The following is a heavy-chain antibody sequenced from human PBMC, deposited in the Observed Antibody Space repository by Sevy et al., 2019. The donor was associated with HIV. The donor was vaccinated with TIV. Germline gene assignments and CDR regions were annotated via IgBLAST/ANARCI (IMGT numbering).Heavy chain of an antibody. CDR2: INPNSGGT. D-gene: IGHD2-15*01. CDR3: ASGVVVAATRSFDY. J-gene: IGHJ4*02. Sequence: ASVKVSCKASGYTFTGYYMHWVRQAPGQGLEWMGWINPNSGGTNYAQKFQGRVTMTRDTSISTAYMELGRLRSDDTAGYYCASGVVVAATRSFDYWGQGTLVTVSS. CDR1: GYTFTGYY. V-gene: IGHV1-2*02.